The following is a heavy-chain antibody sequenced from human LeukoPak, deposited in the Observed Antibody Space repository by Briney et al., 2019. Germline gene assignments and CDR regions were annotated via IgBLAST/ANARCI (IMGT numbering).Heavy chain of an antibody. V-gene: IGHV3-66*01. D-gene: IGHD5-24*01. CDR3: AGDKGRDGYNYENY. J-gene: IGHJ4*02. Sequence: GGSLRLSCAASGFTFISYAMSWVRQAPGKGLGWVSVIYSGGSIYYADSVKGRFTISRDNSKNTLYPQMHSLRAEDTAVYYCAGDKGRDGYNYENYWGQGTLVTVSS. CDR2: IYSGGSI. CDR1: GFTFISYA.